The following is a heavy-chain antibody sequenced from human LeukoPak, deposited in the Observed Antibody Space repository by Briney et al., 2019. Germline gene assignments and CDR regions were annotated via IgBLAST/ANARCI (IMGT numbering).Heavy chain of an antibody. CDR3: ATPNSIAAAGWVYFDY. CDR2: IYPGDSDT. J-gene: IGHJ4*02. CDR1: GSSFTSYW. V-gene: IGHV5-51*01. Sequence: GESLKISCKGSGSSFTSYWIGWVRQMPGKGLEWMGIIYPGDSDTRYSPSFQGQVTISADKSISTAYLQWSSLKASDTAMYYCATPNSIAAAGWVYFDYWGQGTLVTVSS. D-gene: IGHD6-13*01.